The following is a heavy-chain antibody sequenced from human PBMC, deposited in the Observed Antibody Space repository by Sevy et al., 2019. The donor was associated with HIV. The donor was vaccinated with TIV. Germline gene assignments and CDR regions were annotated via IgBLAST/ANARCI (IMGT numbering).Heavy chain of an antibody. V-gene: IGHV4-59*08. CDR1: GGSITSLY. CDR2: IYYNGHI. CDR3: AGENAWGRGYS. Sequence: SETLSLTCTVSGGSITSLYWNWIRQPPGKGLEWIANIYYNGHINYNPSLKSRFTLSLDTSKNQFSLRLIYGTAADTAMYYCAGENAWGRGYSWGQGTLVTVSS. J-gene: IGHJ4*02. D-gene: IGHD1-26*01.